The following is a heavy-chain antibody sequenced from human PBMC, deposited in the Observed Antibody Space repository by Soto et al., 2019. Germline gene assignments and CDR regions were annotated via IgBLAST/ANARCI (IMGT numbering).Heavy chain of an antibody. V-gene: IGHV3-23*01. Sequence: GGSLRLSCAASGFTFDTNGMTWVRQVPGKGLEWVSAISAGGGTTYYADPVKGRFTISRDISKNMIYLQLNTLRAEDTAVYYCAKDLGPLRLLNYYFYGLDVWGQGTTVTVSS. CDR1: GFTFDTNG. D-gene: IGHD2-15*01. CDR3: AKDLGPLRLLNYYFYGLDV. CDR2: ISAGGGTT. J-gene: IGHJ6*02.